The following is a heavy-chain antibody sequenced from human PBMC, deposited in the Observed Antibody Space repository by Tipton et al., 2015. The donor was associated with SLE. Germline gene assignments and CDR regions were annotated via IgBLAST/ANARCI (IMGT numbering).Heavy chain of an antibody. CDR2: VYYGGST. J-gene: IGHJ4*02. CDR1: GGSISNLY. V-gene: IGHV4-59*11. Sequence: TLSLTCNVSGGSISNLYWSWIRQPPGKPLEWIGYVYYGGSTKYNPSLKSRVTISGDTSKNQFSLKLSSVTAADTAVYYCVREDWRIWGIGYWGQGTLVTVSS. D-gene: IGHD3-16*01. CDR3: VREDWRIWGIGY.